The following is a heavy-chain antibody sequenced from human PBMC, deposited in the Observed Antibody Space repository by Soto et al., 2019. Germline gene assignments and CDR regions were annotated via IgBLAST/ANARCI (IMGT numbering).Heavy chain of an antibody. V-gene: IGHV3-30*18. CDR3: AKVAGVATGGTVGGLDP. CDR2: ISYDGSHK. Sequence: QVQLVESGGGVVQPGRSLRLSCQTSGFSFSSYAMHWVRQAPGKGLEWVGVISYDGSHKFYGESVKGRFTISRDNSKNTLYLQMPSLTTDDTCVYYCAKVAGVATGGTVGGLDPWGQGTLVTVSS. CDR1: GFSFSSYA. D-gene: IGHD6-13*01. J-gene: IGHJ5*02.